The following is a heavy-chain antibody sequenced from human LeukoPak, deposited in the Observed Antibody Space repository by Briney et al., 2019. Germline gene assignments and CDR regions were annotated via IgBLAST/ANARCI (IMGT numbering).Heavy chain of an antibody. D-gene: IGHD4-17*01. Sequence: PSETLSLTCTVSGGSISSGDYYWSWIRQPPGKGLERIGYIYYSGSTYYNPSLKSRVTISVDTSKNQFSLKLSSVTAADTAVYYCARGTSGDYVNYWGQGTLVTVSS. J-gene: IGHJ4*02. CDR1: GGSISSGDYY. V-gene: IGHV4-30-4*01. CDR3: ARGTSGDYVNY. CDR2: IYYSGST.